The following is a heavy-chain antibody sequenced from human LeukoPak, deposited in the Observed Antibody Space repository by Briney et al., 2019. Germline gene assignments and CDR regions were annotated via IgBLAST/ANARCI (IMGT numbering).Heavy chain of an antibody. D-gene: IGHD1-26*01. Sequence: SETLSLTCTVSGGSISSYYWSWIRQPPGKGLEWFGYIYYSGSPNYNPSLKSRVTISVDTSKNQFSLKLSSVTAADTAVYYCARGLSGNYYWYFDLWGRGTLVTVSS. CDR2: IYYSGSP. CDR1: GGSISSYY. J-gene: IGHJ2*01. V-gene: IGHV4-59*01. CDR3: ARGLSGNYYWYFDL.